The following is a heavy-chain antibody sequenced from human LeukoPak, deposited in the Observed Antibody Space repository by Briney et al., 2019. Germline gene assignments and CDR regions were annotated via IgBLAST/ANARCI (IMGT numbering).Heavy chain of an antibody. J-gene: IGHJ6*04. CDR2: ISRSSSYI. Sequence: PGGSLRLSCAASGFTFSGYSMNWVRQAPGKGLEWVSSISRSSSYIYYADSMKGRFTISRDNARNSLYLQMNSLRAEDTAVYYCAELGITMIGGVWGKGTTVTISS. D-gene: IGHD3-10*02. V-gene: IGHV3-21*01. CDR3: AELGITMIGGV. CDR1: GFTFSGYS.